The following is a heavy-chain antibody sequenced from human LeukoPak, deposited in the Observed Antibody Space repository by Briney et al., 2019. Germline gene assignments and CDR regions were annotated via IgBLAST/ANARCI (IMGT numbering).Heavy chain of an antibody. CDR1: GFTFDNYA. J-gene: IGHJ4*02. Sequence: PGGSLRLSCAASGFTFDNYAMHWVRQAPGKGLEWVSGISWNSGSIGYADSVKGRFTISRDNAENSLYLQMNSLRAEDTAVYYCARVRVGAILFDYWGQGTLVTVSS. D-gene: IGHD1-26*01. CDR2: ISWNSGSI. V-gene: IGHV3-9*01. CDR3: ARVRVGAILFDY.